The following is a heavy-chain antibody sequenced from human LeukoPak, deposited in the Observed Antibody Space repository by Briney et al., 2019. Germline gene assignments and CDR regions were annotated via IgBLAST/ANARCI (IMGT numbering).Heavy chain of an antibody. J-gene: IGHJ3*01. CDR1: GFPFSDYS. D-gene: IGHD1-26*01. V-gene: IGHV3-11*01. Sequence: GGSLRLSCAASGFPFSDYSMSWVRQAPGKGLEWVSYITSSGTTTYYADSVKGRFTISRDNARNSLYLRMNSLRVEDTAVYFCAVDQVGPNDAFGFWGQGTMVTVSS. CDR2: ITSSGTTT. CDR3: AVDQVGPNDAFGF.